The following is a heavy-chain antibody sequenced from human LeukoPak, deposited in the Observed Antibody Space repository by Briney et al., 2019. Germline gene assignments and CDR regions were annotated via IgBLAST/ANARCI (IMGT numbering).Heavy chain of an antibody. CDR2: IYYSGTT. J-gene: IGHJ6*02. Sequence: PSQTLSPTSTVSGGSISSGDYYWSLIRHPPGEGLGLIGYIYYSGTTYYTPSLNSRLTISVDTTNNQFSMRLSSVTAAATAVYYCARAGDFWSGYRHYYDYYGMDVWGQGTTVTVSS. CDR3: ARAGDFWSGYRHYYDYYGMDV. V-gene: IGHV4-30-4*01. D-gene: IGHD3-3*01. CDR1: GGSISSGDYY.